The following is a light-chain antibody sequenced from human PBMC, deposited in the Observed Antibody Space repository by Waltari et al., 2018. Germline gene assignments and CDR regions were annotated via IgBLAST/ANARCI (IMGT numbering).Light chain of an antibody. Sequence: DIQMTQSPSSLSASVGDKVTITCRASQGISSWLAWYKQKPGKAPKLLIYAASSLQSGVPSRFSGSGSGMDYSLTISSLQPEDFANYYCQQGYNIPYNFGQGTKLEIK. V-gene: IGKV1-12*01. CDR3: QQGYNIPYN. J-gene: IGKJ2*01. CDR2: AAS. CDR1: QGISSW.